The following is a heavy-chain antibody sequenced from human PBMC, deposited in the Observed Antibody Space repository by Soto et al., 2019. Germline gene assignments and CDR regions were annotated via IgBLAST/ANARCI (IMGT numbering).Heavy chain of an antibody. J-gene: IGHJ6*02. CDR3: ARAVYCTTANCWDDFHYYNIDV. CDR1: GDSINNTYW. Sequence: SETLSLTCFVSGDSINNTYWWSWVRQAPEKGLEWIGEIYHTGGRNYMPSLRSRITLSVDTSKNQFSLKLTSVTAADTAVYYCARAVYCTTANCWDDFHYYNIDVWGQGTAVTVSS. CDR2: IYHTGGR. V-gene: IGHV4-4*02. D-gene: IGHD2-2*01.